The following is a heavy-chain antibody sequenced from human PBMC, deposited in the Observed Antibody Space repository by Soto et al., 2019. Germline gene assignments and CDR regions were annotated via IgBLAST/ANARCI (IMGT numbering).Heavy chain of an antibody. Sequence: SETLSLTCTVSGGSISSYYWSWTRQPPGKGLEWIGYIYYSGSTNYNPSLKSRVTISVDTSKNQFSLKLSSVTAADTAVYYCARDRDSGSYAGAFDIWGQGTMVTVSS. V-gene: IGHV4-59*01. D-gene: IGHD1-26*01. CDR1: GGSISSYY. CDR3: ARDRDSGSYAGAFDI. J-gene: IGHJ3*02. CDR2: IYYSGST.